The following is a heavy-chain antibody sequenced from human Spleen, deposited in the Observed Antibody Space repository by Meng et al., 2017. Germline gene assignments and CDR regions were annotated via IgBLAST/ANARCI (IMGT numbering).Heavy chain of an antibody. CDR1: GGSITSYY. J-gene: IGHJ5*02. CDR3: ARDGSISWFYH. CDR2: IYYSGST. D-gene: IGHD2-15*01. V-gene: IGHV4-59*01. Sequence: SETLSLTCTVSGGSITSYYWSWIRQPPGKGLEWIGYIYYSGSTNYNPSLKSRVTISVDTSKNQFSLKLSSVTAADTAVYYCARDGSISWFYHWGQGVPVTVSS.